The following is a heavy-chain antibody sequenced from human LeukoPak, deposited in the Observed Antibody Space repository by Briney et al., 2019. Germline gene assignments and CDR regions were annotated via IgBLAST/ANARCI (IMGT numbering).Heavy chain of an antibody. D-gene: IGHD6-6*01. CDR3: ARGRRGGDSSSSSFDY. J-gene: IGHJ4*02. Sequence: EASVKVSCKASGYTFTSYDINWVRQATGQGLEWMGWMNPNSGDTGYAQKFQGRVTMTRNTSISTAYMELSSLRSEDTAVYYCARGRRGGDSSSSSFDYWGQGTLVTVSS. CDR2: MNPNSGDT. V-gene: IGHV1-8*01. CDR1: GYTFTSYD.